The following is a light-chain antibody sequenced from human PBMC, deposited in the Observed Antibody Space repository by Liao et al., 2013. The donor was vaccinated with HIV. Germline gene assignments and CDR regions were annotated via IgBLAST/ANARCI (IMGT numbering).Light chain of an antibody. CDR3: QVWDSSTDHYV. Sequence: SNVLTQPPSVSVAPGKTATITCGGNNIGTNSVHWYQQRPGQAPVLVIYYDNDRPSGIPERFSGSNSGNTATLTISRVEGGDEADYYCQVWDSSTDHYVFGTGTKVTVL. V-gene: IGLV3-21*01. CDR2: YDN. CDR1: NIGTNS. J-gene: IGLJ1*01.